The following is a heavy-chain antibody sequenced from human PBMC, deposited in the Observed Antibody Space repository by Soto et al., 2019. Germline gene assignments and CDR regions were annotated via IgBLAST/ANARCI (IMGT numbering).Heavy chain of an antibody. CDR3: ARSSSPFGYYYGMDV. CDR2: INPNSGGT. Sequence: GASVKVSCKASGYTFTGYYMHWVRQAPGQGLEWMGWINPNSGGTNYAQKFQGRVTMTRDTSISTAYMELSRLRSDDTAVYYCARSSSPFGYYYGMDVWGQGTTVTVSS. CDR1: GYTFTGYY. J-gene: IGHJ6*02. V-gene: IGHV1-2*02. D-gene: IGHD6-6*01.